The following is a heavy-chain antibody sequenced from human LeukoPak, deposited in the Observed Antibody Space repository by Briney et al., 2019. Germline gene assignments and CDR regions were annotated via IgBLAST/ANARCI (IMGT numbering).Heavy chain of an antibody. CDR3: AKGSYGSGSYSSFDY. J-gene: IGHJ4*02. Sequence: PGGSLRLSCAASGFTFSSYGMHWVRQAPGKGLEWVAVISYDGSNKYYADSVKGRFTISRDNSKNTLYLQMNSLRAEDTAVYYCAKGSYGSGSYSSFDYWGQGTLVTVSS. D-gene: IGHD3-10*01. CDR1: GFTFSSYG. CDR2: ISYDGSNK. V-gene: IGHV3-30*18.